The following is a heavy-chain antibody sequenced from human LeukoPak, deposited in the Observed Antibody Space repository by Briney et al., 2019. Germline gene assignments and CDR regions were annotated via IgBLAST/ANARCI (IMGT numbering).Heavy chain of an antibody. J-gene: IGHJ3*02. D-gene: IGHD3-3*01. CDR2: IIPIFGTA. V-gene: IGHV1-69*05. Sequence: SVKVSCKASGGTFSSYAISGVRQAPGQGLEWMGGIIPIFGTANYAQKFQGRVTITTDESTSTAYMELSSLRSEETSVYYCGMLGFLEWLPDDAFDIWGQGTMVTVSS. CDR3: GMLGFLEWLPDDAFDI. CDR1: GGTFSSYA.